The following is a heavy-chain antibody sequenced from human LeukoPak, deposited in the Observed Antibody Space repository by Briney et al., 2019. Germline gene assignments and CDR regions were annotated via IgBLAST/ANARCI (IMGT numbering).Heavy chain of an antibody. V-gene: IGHV3-23*01. Sequence: GGSLRLSCAASGVTFSRYAMSWVRQAPGKGLEWVSAISESGTGTYYADSVKGRFTISRDNSKNTLSLQMNSLRAEDTAVYYCAKDPIFGVPWGQGTLVTVSS. CDR2: ISESGTGT. CDR3: AKDPIFGVP. CDR1: GVTFSRYA. J-gene: IGHJ5*02. D-gene: IGHD3-3*01.